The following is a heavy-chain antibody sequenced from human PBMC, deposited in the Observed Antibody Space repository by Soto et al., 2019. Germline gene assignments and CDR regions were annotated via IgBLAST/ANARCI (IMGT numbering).Heavy chain of an antibody. CDR2: IYYSGST. CDR3: ARDHGYCSGGSCYRPEGNWFDP. D-gene: IGHD2-15*01. V-gene: IGHV4-31*03. Sequence: ASETLSLTCTVSGGSISSGGYYWSWIRQHPGKGLEWIGYIYYSGSTYYNPSLKSRVTISVDTSKNQFSLKLSSVTAADTAVYYCARDHGYCSGGSCYRPEGNWFDPWGQGTLVTVSS. CDR1: GGSISSGGYY. J-gene: IGHJ5*02.